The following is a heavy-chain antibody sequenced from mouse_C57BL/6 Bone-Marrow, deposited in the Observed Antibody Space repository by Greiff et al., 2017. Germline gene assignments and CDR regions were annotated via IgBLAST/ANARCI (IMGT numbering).Heavy chain of an antibody. J-gene: IGHJ4*01. CDR1: GYTFTSYN. D-gene: IGHD2-3*01. Sequence: QVQLQQSGAELVRPGASVKMSCKASGYTFTSYNMHWVKQTPRQGLEWIGAIYPGNGDTSYTQKFKGKAPLTVDKSSSTAYMQLSSLPSEDSAVYFCARTLYDGYLYYYAMDYWGQGTSVTVSS. CDR3: ARTLYDGYLYYYAMDY. CDR2: IYPGNGDT. V-gene: IGHV1-12*01.